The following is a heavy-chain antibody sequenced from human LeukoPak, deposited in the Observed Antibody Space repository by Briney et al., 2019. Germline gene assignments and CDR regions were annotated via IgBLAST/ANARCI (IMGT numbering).Heavy chain of an antibody. CDR2: INHSGST. D-gene: IGHD5-18*01. J-gene: IGHJ4*02. Sequence: PSETLSLTCAVYGGSLSGYYWSWIRQPPGKGLEWIGEINHSGSTNYNPSLKSRVTISVDTSKNQFSLKLSSVTAADTAVYYCARALNRKGYSYAFGYWGQGTLVTVSS. V-gene: IGHV4-34*01. CDR1: GGSLSGYY. CDR3: ARALNRKGYSYAFGY.